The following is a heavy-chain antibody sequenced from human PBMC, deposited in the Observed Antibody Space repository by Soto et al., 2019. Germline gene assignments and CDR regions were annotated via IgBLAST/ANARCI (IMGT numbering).Heavy chain of an antibody. CDR3: ASIVVVVAATHDWFDP. CDR1: GGSISSSSYY. J-gene: IGHJ5*02. V-gene: IGHV4-39*01. D-gene: IGHD2-15*01. Sequence: SETLSLTCTVSGGSISSSSYYWGWIRQPPGKGLEWIGSIYYSGSTYYNPSLKSRVTISVDTSKNQFSLKLSSVTAADTAVYYCASIVVVVAATHDWFDPWGQGTLVTVSS. CDR2: IYYSGST.